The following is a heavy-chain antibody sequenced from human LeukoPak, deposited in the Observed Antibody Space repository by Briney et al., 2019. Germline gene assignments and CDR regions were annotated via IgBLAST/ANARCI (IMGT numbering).Heavy chain of an antibody. V-gene: IGHV3-66*02. CDR1: GFTVSSNY. J-gene: IGHJ4*02. CDR3: ARDSGIAAAVDY. D-gene: IGHD6-13*01. CDR2: IYSGGST. Sequence: GGSLGLSCAASGFTVSSNYMSWVRQAPGKGLEWVSVIYSGGSTYYADSVKGRFTISRDNSKNTLYLQMNSLRAEDTAVYYCARDSGIAAAVDYWGQGTLVTVSS.